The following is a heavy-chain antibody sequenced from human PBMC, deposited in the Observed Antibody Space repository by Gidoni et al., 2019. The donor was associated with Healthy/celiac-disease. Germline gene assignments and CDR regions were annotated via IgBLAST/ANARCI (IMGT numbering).Heavy chain of an antibody. CDR3: ARGGEGAARPGYYFDY. CDR2: IWYDGSNK. J-gene: IGHJ4*02. Sequence: QVQLVESGGGVVQPGRSLRLSCAASGFTFSSYGMHWVRQAPVKGLEWVAVIWYDGSNKYYADSVKGRFTISRDNSKNTLYLQMNSLRAEDTAVYYCARGGEGAARPGYYFDYWGQGTLVTVSS. CDR1: GFTFSSYG. D-gene: IGHD6-6*01. V-gene: IGHV3-33*01.